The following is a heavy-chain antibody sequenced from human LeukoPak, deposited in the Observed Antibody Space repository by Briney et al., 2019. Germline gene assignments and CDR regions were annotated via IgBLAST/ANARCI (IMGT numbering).Heavy chain of an antibody. Sequence: PSETLSLTCTVSGVSISSYYWSWIRQPAGKGLEWIGRVYVTGSTNLNPALQSRVTMSVDTSKNQFSLKLTSVTAADTAVYYCARDRQWLVDHWGQGTLVTVSS. CDR1: GVSISSYY. CDR3: ARDRQWLVDH. J-gene: IGHJ5*02. V-gene: IGHV4-4*07. D-gene: IGHD6-19*01. CDR2: VYVTGST.